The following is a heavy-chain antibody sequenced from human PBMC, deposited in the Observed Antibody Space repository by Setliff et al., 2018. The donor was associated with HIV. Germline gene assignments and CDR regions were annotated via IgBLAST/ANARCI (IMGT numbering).Heavy chain of an antibody. CDR3: AADPQTGTTSYDAFDI. D-gene: IGHD1-7*01. V-gene: IGHV1-69*05. CDR1: GGRFSSYA. Sequence: SVKVSCKASGGRFSSYAMSWVRQAPGQGLEWMGGIIPMFGSANCAQKFQERVTITRDMSTSRAYMELSGLRTEDTAVYYCAADPQTGTTSYDAFDIWGQGTVVTVSS. J-gene: IGHJ3*02. CDR2: IIPMFGSA.